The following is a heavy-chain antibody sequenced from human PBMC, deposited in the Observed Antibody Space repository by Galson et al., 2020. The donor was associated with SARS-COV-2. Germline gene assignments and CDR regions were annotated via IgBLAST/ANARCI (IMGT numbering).Heavy chain of an antibody. D-gene: IGHD6-19*01. Sequence: ASETLSLTCTVSGGSISSSSYYWGWIRQPPGKGLEWIGSIYYSGSTYYNPSLKSRVTISVDTSKNQFSLKLSSVTAADTAVYYCARVVKQWLVLSYYYGMDVWGQGTTVTVSS. J-gene: IGHJ6*02. CDR1: GGSISSSSYY. CDR3: ARVVKQWLVLSYYYGMDV. CDR2: IYYSGST. V-gene: IGHV4-39*01.